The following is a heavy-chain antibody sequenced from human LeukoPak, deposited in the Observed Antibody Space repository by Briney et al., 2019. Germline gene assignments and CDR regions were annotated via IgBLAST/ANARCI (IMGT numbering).Heavy chain of an antibody. CDR1: GFTFSSYG. Sequence: GRSLRLSCAASGFTFSSYGMHWVRQAPGKGLEWVAVISYDGSNKYYTDSVKGRFTISRDNSKNTLYLQMNSLRAEDTAVYYCAPGPRYCSSTSCYTGPYYYYGMDVWGQGTTVTVSS. D-gene: IGHD2-2*02. CDR2: ISYDGSNK. V-gene: IGHV3-30*03. CDR3: APGPRYCSSTSCYTGPYYYYGMDV. J-gene: IGHJ6*02.